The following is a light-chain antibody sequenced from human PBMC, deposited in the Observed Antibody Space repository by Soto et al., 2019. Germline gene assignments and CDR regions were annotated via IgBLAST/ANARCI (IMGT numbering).Light chain of an antibody. J-gene: IGLJ2*01. Sequence: QSALTQPASVSGSPGQSITISCTGTSSDVGGYNYVSWYQQHPGKAPKLMIYDVSNRPSGVSNRFSGSNSGNTASLTISGLQAEDDADYYCSSYTSSSTVEFGGWTKVTFL. CDR2: DVS. CDR3: SSYTSSSTVE. V-gene: IGLV2-14*01. CDR1: SSDVGGYNY.